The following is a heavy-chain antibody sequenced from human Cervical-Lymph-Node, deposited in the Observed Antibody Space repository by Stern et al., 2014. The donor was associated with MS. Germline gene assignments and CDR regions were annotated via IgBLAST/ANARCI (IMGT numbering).Heavy chain of an antibody. CDR2: ISSSSSTI. CDR1: GFTFSSYS. J-gene: IGHJ6*02. D-gene: IGHD2-2*01. Sequence: EVQLVESGGGLVQPGGSLRLSCAASGFTFSSYSMNWVRPAPGKGLEWVSYISSSSSTIYYADSVKGRFTISRDNAKNSLYLQMNSLRDEDTAVYYCARDIVVVPAARYYYYGMDVWGQGTTVTVSS. CDR3: ARDIVVVPAARYYYYGMDV. V-gene: IGHV3-48*02.